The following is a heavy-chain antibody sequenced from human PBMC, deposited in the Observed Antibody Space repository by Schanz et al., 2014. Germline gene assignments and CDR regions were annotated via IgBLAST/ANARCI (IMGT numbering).Heavy chain of an antibody. V-gene: IGHV3-48*01. Sequence: EVQLLESGGGLVQPGGSLRLSCAASGFTFSSYAMSWVRQAPGKGLEWVSYISSSSSTRYYADSVKGRFTMSRDNAKNSVFLQMNSLRAEDTAVYYCVRDSFFAFDYWGQGTLVTVSS. CDR2: ISSSSSTR. CDR3: VRDSFFAFDY. D-gene: IGHD3-3*01. J-gene: IGHJ4*02. CDR1: GFTFSSYA.